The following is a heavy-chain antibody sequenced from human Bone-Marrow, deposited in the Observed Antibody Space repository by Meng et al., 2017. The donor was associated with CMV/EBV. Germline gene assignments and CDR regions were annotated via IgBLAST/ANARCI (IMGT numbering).Heavy chain of an antibody. D-gene: IGHD6-13*01. CDR1: GGSISSYY. J-gene: IGHJ5*02. CDR3: AREIAAGANWFDP. Sequence: SETLSLTCTVSGGSISSYYWSWIRQPPGKGLEWIGYIYYSGSTNYNPSLKSRVTISVDTSKNQFSLKLSSVTAADTAVYYCAREIAAGANWFDPWGQGTLVTVSS. V-gene: IGHV4-59*01. CDR2: IYYSGST.